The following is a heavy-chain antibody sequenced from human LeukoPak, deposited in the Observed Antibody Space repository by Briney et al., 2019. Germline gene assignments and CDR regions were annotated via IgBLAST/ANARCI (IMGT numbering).Heavy chain of an antibody. CDR3: ASALMVADAFDI. V-gene: IGHV1-69*05. Sequence: ASVKVSCKASGGTFSSYAISWVRQAPGQGLEWMGGIIPIFGTANYAQKFQGRVTITTDESTSTAYMELSSLRSEDTAVYYCASALMVADAFDIWGQGTMVTVSS. CDR2: IIPIFGTA. CDR1: GGTFSSYA. J-gene: IGHJ3*02. D-gene: IGHD4/OR15-4a*01.